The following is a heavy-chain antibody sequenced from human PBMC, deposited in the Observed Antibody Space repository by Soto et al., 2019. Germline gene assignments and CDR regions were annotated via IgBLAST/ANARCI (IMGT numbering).Heavy chain of an antibody. CDR2: IYWDDDK. D-gene: IGHD1-1*01. Sequence: QITLKESGPTLVKPTQTLTLTCTFSGFSLSTSGVAVGWIRQPPGKALEWLALIYWDDDKRYSPSLKSRLTIXXXTXXNQVVLTMTHMDPVDTATYYCAHRPPERGLASFDPWGQGTLVTVSS. CDR1: GFSLSTSGVA. V-gene: IGHV2-5*02. CDR3: AHRPPERGLASFDP. J-gene: IGHJ5*02.